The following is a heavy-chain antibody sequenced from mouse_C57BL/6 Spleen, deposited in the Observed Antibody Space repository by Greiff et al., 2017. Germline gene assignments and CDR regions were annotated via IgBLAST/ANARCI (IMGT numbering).Heavy chain of an antibody. J-gene: IGHJ3*01. D-gene: IGHD3-2*02. Sequence: QVQLQQSGAELVRPGTSVKLSCKASGYTFTSSWMHWVKQRPGQGLGWIGVIDPSDSYTNYNQKFKGKATLTVDTSSSTAYMQLSSLTSEDSAVYYCDGSGYVTFAYWGQGTLVTVSA. CDR2: IDPSDSYT. V-gene: IGHV1-59*01. CDR1: GYTFTSSW. CDR3: DGSGYVTFAY.